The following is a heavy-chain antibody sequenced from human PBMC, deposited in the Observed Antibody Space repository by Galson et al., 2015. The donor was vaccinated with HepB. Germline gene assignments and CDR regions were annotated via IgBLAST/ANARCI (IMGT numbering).Heavy chain of an antibody. CDR1: GGSFSGYF. J-gene: IGHJ4*02. V-gene: IGHV4-34*01. CDR3: AVQVGDRDDF. CDR2: INQSGST. D-gene: IGHD3-16*01. Sequence: SETLSLTCAVYGGSFSGYFWGWIRQPPGKGLEWIGEINQSGSTNYNPSLKSRVTISVDTSKNQFSLELSSVTAADTAVYYCAVQVGDRDDFWGQGTLVTVSS.